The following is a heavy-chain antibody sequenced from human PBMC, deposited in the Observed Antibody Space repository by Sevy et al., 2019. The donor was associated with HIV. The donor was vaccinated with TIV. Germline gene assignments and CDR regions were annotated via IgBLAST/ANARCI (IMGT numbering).Heavy chain of an antibody. J-gene: IGHJ3*02. V-gene: IGHV1-24*01. CDR3: ATSRGRRDGYKMEAGRGAFDI. D-gene: IGHD5-12*01. Sequence: ASVKVSCKVSGYTLTELSMHWVRQAPGKGREWMGGFDPEDGETIYAQKFQGRVTMTEDTSTDTAYMELSSLRSEETAVYYCATSRGRRDGYKMEAGRGAFDIWGQGTMVTVSS. CDR1: GYTLTELS. CDR2: FDPEDGET.